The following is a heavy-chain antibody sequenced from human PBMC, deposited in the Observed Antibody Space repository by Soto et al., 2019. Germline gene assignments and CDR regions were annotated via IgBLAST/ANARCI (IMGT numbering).Heavy chain of an antibody. CDR1: GFTFSSYG. CDR2: IWYDGSNK. Sequence: GGSLRLSCAASGFTFSSYGMHWVRQAPGKGLEWVAVIWYDGSNKYYADSVKGRFTISRDNSKNTLYLQMNSLRAEDTAVYYCAREGYYYGSGSGYYYMDVWGKGTTVTVSS. V-gene: IGHV3-33*01. D-gene: IGHD3-10*01. CDR3: AREGYYYGSGSGYYYMDV. J-gene: IGHJ6*03.